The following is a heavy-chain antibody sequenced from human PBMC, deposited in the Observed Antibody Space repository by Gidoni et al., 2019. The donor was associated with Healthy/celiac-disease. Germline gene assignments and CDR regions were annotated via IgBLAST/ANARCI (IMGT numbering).Heavy chain of an antibody. Sequence: EVQLLESGGGLVQPGGSLRLSCAASGFTFSSYVMRWVRQAPGKGLEWVSAISSSGGSTYYADSVKGRFTISRDNSKNTLYLQMNSLRAEDTAVYYCAKDSGSSYYFDYWGQGTLVTVSS. V-gene: IGHV3-23*01. CDR2: ISSSGGST. J-gene: IGHJ4*02. D-gene: IGHD1-26*01. CDR1: GFTFSSYV. CDR3: AKDSGSSYYFDY.